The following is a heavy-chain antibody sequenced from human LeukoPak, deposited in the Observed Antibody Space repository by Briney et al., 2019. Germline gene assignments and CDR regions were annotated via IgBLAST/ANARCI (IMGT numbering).Heavy chain of an antibody. V-gene: IGHV4-34*01. CDR3: ARGYGSGSYEGLIDY. J-gene: IGHJ4*02. D-gene: IGHD3-10*01. CDR2: INHSGST. Sequence: SETLSLTCAVYGGSFSGYYWSWIRQPPGKGLEWIGEINHSGSTNYNPSLKSRVTISVDTSKNQFSLKLSPVTAADTAVYYCARGYGSGSYEGLIDYWGQGTLVTVSS. CDR1: GGSFSGYY.